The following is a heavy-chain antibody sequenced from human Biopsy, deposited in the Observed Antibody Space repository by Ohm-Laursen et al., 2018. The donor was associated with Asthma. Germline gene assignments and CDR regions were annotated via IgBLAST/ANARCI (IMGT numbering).Heavy chain of an antibody. V-gene: IGHV4-59*07. Sequence: SDTLSLTCTVSGVPIRSYYWTWIRQPPGKGLEWIGNIHYSGSTYSNPSLKSRVTISVDTSKKQISLRLSSVIAADTAVYCCAGFCSGGNCPDHWGQGTLVTVSS. CDR3: AGFCSGGNCPDH. CDR1: GVPIRSYY. CDR2: IHYSGST. J-gene: IGHJ4*02. D-gene: IGHD2-15*01.